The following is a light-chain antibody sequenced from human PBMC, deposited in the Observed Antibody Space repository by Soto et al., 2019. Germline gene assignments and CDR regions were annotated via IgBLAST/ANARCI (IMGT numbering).Light chain of an antibody. CDR1: QSVSSSY. CDR3: QQRTNWPLTT. V-gene: IGKV3D-20*02. CDR2: DAS. J-gene: IGKJ5*01. Sequence: EIVLTQSPRTLSLSPGERATLSCRAIQSVSSSYLAWYQQKPGQAPRLLIYDASNRATGIPARFSGSGSGTDFTLTIRSLEPEDFAIYYCQQRTNWPLTTFGQGTRLEIK.